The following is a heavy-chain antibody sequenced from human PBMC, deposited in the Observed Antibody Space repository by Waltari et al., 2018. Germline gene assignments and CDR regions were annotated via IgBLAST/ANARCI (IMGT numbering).Heavy chain of an antibody. CDR3: ARYIVGSDWYFDL. V-gene: IGHV4-59*01. D-gene: IGHD1-26*01. J-gene: IGHJ2*01. Sequence: QVQLQEPGPGLLKPSEPLSLRCIVSGGSIGLYYWTWFWQPPGKGPEWIGYIDYSGNTNYNPSLKSRVTISVDTSKNQFSLKLSSVTAADTAVYYCARYIVGSDWYFDLWGRGTLVTVSS. CDR2: IDYSGNT. CDR1: GGSIGLYY.